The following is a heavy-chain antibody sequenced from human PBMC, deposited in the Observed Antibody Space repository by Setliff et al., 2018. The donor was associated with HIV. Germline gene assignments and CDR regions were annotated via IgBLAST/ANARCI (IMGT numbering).Heavy chain of an antibody. Sequence: SETLSLTCTVSGGSTSNEYWSWIRQPPGKGLEWIGYIYDSGSPKYNPSLKSRVTISIDTSKSRISLKLTSVTAADTAMYHCARVYYFDSSGYYQRGDVFDIWGQGTMVTVSS. CDR1: GGSTSNEY. V-gene: IGHV4-59*01. D-gene: IGHD3-22*01. J-gene: IGHJ3*02. CDR2: IYDSGSP. CDR3: ARVYYFDSSGYYQRGDVFDI.